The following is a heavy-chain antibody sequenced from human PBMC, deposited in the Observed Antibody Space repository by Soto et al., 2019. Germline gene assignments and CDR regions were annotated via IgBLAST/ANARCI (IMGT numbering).Heavy chain of an antibody. CDR3: AKDALSTSWYEFDY. D-gene: IGHD6-13*01. J-gene: IGHJ4*02. CDR2: IYPDDSDT. Sequence: GESLKISCKASGYSFRNYWIAWVRQMPGKGLEYVGHIYPDDSDTRYNPSFQGQVTISADTSLSTAFLQWSSLEASDTGIYFCAKDALSTSWYEFDYWGQGTLVTVSS. CDR1: GYSFRNYW. V-gene: IGHV5-51*01.